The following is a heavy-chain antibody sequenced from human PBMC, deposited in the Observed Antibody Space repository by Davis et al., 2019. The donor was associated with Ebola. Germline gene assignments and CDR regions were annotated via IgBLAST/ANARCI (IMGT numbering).Heavy chain of an antibody. Sequence: AASVKVSCKASGYTFTSYDINWVRQATGQGLEWMGWMNPNSGNTGYAQKFQGRVTMTRDTSISTAYMELSRLRSDDTAVYYCARAETTVTTGWFDPWGQGTLVTVSS. J-gene: IGHJ5*02. CDR1: GYTFTSYD. CDR3: ARAETTVTTGWFDP. V-gene: IGHV1-8*01. CDR2: MNPNSGNT. D-gene: IGHD4-17*01.